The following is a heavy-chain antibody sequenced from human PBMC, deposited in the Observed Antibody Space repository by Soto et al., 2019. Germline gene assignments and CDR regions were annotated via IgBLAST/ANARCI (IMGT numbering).Heavy chain of an antibody. Sequence: SETLSLTCTVSGDSVNSNNVYWGWVRQPPGRRLEFIGNVYYSGITYYNPAFESRVTISVDTSKNQFSLRLTSVTAADTAVYYWAGHFGSWVREIDLWGRGTLVTVPS. V-gene: IGHV4-39*01. CDR3: AGHFGSWVREIDL. D-gene: IGHD3-16*01. J-gene: IGHJ4*02. CDR2: VYYSGIT. CDR1: GDSVNSNNVY.